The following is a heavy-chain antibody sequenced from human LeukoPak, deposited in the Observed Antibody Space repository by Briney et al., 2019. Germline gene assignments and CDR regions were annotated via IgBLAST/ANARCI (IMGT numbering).Heavy chain of an antibody. CDR1: GYTFTSYG. D-gene: IGHD6-13*01. CDR2: ISAYNGNT. V-gene: IGHV1-18*01. Sequence: ASVKVSCKASGYTFTSYGISWVRQAPGQGLEWMGWISAYNGNTNYAQKLQGRVTMTTDTSTSTAYMELSRLRSDDTAIYYCARVAYSSTYFDYWGQGTLVAVSS. CDR3: ARVAYSSTYFDY. J-gene: IGHJ4*02.